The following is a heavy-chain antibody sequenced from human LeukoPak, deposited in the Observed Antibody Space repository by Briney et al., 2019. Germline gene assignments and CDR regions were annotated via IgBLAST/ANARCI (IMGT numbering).Heavy chain of an antibody. D-gene: IGHD6-13*01. J-gene: IGHJ3*02. CDR1: GGSISRTSPF. CDR3: ARVQTQFSNALDI. Sequence: SQTLSPTCTLSGGSISRTSPFWGWIRQPPGKGLEWIGSIYYSGSTYYNPSLKSRVTISVDTSTNPFSLRLSFVTAADTAVYYCARVQTQFSNALDIWGQGTMVTVSS. V-gene: IGHV4-39*07. CDR2: IYYSGST.